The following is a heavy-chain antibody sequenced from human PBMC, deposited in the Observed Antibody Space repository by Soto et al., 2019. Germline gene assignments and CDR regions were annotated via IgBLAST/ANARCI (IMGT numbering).Heavy chain of an antibody. J-gene: IGHJ4*02. Sequence: GESLKISCKGSGYSFTSYWIGWVRQMPGKGLEWMGIIYPGDSDTRYSPSFQGQVTISADKSISTAYLQWSSLKASDTAMYYCSWLVYSSPCIFDYRGQGTLVTVFS. D-gene: IGHD6-6*01. CDR3: SWLVYSSPCIFDY. V-gene: IGHV5-51*01. CDR1: GYSFTSYW. CDR2: IYPGDSDT.